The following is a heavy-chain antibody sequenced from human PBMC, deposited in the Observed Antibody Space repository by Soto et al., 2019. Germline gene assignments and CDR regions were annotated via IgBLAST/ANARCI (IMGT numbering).Heavy chain of an antibody. CDR2: VSKSDYT. CDR3: AREDSIIIPAVSDF. V-gene: IGHV3-21*01. Sequence: PGGSLRLSCAVSGFYFNNYGINWVRQAPGKGLEWVSSVSKSDYTYYSDSVKGRFTISRDNAKSSVSLQMNSLRAEDTAVYYCAREDSIIIPAVSDFWGQGTLVTVSS. J-gene: IGHJ4*02. CDR1: GFYFNNYG. D-gene: IGHD2-2*01.